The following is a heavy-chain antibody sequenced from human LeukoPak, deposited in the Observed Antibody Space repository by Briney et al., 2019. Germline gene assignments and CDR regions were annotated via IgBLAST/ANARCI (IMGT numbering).Heavy chain of an antibody. CDR1: GFTFSSYA. V-gene: IGHV3-23*01. Sequence: AGGSLRLSCAASGFTFSSYAMSWVRQAPGKGLEWVSAISGSGGSTYYADSVKGRFTISRDNTKNTLYLQMNSLRAEDTAVYYCSSIVVVPAATPFDYWGQGTLVTVSS. CDR3: SSIVVVPAATPFDY. CDR2: ISGSGGST. J-gene: IGHJ4*02. D-gene: IGHD2-2*01.